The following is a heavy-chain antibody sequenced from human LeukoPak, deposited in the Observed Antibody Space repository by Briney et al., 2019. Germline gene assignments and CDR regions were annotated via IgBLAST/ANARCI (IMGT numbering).Heavy chain of an antibody. CDR2: IYYSGST. V-gene: IGHV4-59*01. CDR3: ARLMRNAFDI. CDR1: GGSISSYY. Sequence: SETLSLTCTVSGGSISSYYWSWIRQPPGKGLEWIGYIYYSGSTNYNPSLKSRVTISVDTSKNQFSLKLSSVTAADTAVYYCARLMRNAFDIWGQGTMVTVSS. D-gene: IGHD2-8*01. J-gene: IGHJ3*02.